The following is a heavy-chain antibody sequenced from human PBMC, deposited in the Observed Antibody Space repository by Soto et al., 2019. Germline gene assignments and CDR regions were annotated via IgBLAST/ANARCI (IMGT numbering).Heavy chain of an antibody. V-gene: IGHV3-30-3*01. Sequence: GGPLSLSCSASGFTFSSNAMHWVRQAPGKGLEWVAVISYDGSNKYYADSVKGRFTISRDNSKNTLYLQMYSLRAEDTAVYYCARGGDYYDSSGYYYGGTWYYFDYWGQGTLVTVSS. CDR2: ISYDGSNK. J-gene: IGHJ4*02. D-gene: IGHD3-22*01. CDR1: GFTFSSNA. CDR3: ARGGDYYDSSGYYYGGTWYYFDY.